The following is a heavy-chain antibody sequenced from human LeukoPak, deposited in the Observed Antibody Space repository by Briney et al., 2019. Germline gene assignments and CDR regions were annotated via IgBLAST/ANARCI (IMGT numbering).Heavy chain of an antibody. V-gene: IGHV3-30*18. CDR3: AKTKGYSYGYYFDY. CDR1: GFTFSSCA. J-gene: IGHJ4*02. D-gene: IGHD5-18*01. Sequence: GRSLRLSCAASGFTFSSCAMHWVRQSLGKGLEWVAVMSYDGFNKYYADSVKGRFTISRDNSKNTLYLQMNSLRAEDTAVYYCAKTKGYSYGYYFDYWGQGTLVTVSP. CDR2: MSYDGFNK.